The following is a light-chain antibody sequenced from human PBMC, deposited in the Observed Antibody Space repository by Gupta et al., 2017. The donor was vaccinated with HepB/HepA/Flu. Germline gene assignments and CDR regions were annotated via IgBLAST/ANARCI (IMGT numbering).Light chain of an antibody. J-gene: IGKJ4*01. Sequence: DIVMTQSPDSLAVSLGERATINCKSSQSVLYSSNNKNYLAWYQQKLGQPPKLLIYWASTRESGVPDRFSGSGSGTDFTLTISNLQAEDVAVYYCQQEYSTPLTFGGGTKVEIK. CDR1: QSVLYSSNNKNY. CDR3: QQEYSTPLT. V-gene: IGKV4-1*01. CDR2: WAS.